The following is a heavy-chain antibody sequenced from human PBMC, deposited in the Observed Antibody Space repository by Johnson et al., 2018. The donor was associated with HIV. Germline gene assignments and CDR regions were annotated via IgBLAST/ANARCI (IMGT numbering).Heavy chain of an antibody. CDR3: ARDGRLWFGELLADAFDI. CDR2: RRYDGKAK. CDR1: GFTFSSYG. Sequence: QVQLVESGGGVVQPGGSLRLSCAASGFTFSSYGMHWVRQAPGKGLEWVAFRRYDGKAKYHADSVRGRFPISRDNSKNTLYLQMNSLRAEDTAVYFGARDGRLWFGELLADAFDIWGPGTMVTVSS. J-gene: IGHJ3*02. D-gene: IGHD3-10*01. V-gene: IGHV3-30*02.